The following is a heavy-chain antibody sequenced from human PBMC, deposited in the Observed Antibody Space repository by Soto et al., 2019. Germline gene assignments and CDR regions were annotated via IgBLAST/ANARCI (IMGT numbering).Heavy chain of an antibody. CDR2: VFYGGT. CDR3: ASYRGALYFES. J-gene: IGHJ4*02. Sequence: PSDTLSLICSVSGRSMSSNYWSWIRQSPDKGLEWLGYVFYGGTDYNPSLGGRVSMSVETSKSQFSLKLTSVTVADTAVYYCASYRGALYFESWGPGILVTVSS. CDR1: GRSMSSNY. V-gene: IGHV4-59*07. D-gene: IGHD3-16*01.